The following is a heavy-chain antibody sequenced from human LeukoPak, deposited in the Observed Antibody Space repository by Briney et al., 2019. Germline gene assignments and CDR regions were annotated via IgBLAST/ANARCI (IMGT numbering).Heavy chain of an antibody. D-gene: IGHD5-18*01. V-gene: IGHV4-39*07. CDR1: GGSISSSSYY. Sequence: PSETLSLTCTVSGGSISSSSYYWGWIRQPPGKGLEWIGSIYYSGSTYYNPSLKSRVTISVDTSKNQFSLKLSSVTAADTAVYYCARVVPDTAMVTANWFDPWGQGTLVTVSS. J-gene: IGHJ5*02. CDR3: ARVVPDTAMVTANWFDP. CDR2: IYYSGST.